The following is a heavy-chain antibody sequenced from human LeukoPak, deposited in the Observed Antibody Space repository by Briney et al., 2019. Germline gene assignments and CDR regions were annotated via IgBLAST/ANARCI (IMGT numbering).Heavy chain of an antibody. D-gene: IGHD6-6*01. V-gene: IGHV3-15*01. Sequence: KSGGSLRLSCAASGFTFSNAWMSWVRQAPGKGLEWVGRIKSETDGGTTDYAAPVKGRFTLSRDNSKNTLYLQMNSLRAADTAVYYCARDKGTSYLSSFDYWGQGTLVTVSS. CDR3: ARDKGTSYLSSFDY. CDR2: IKSETDGGTT. CDR1: GFTFSNAW. J-gene: IGHJ4*02.